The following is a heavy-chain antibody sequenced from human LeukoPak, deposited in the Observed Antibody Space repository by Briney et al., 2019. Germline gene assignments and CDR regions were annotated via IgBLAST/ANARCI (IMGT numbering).Heavy chain of an antibody. CDR2: ICYDGSNK. J-gene: IGHJ4*02. Sequence: AVICYDGSNKYYAASVKGRFTISRDNSKNTLYPQMNSLRAEDTAVYYCARAQQLVLVVDYWGQGTLVTVSS. CDR3: ARAQQLVLVVDY. D-gene: IGHD6-13*01. V-gene: IGHV3-33*01.